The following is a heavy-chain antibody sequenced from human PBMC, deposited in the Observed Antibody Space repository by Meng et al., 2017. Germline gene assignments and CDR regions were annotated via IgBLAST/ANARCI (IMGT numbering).Heavy chain of an antibody. CDR1: GFTFSSYS. D-gene: IGHD3-22*01. Sequence: GESLKISCAAPGFTFSSYSMNWVRQAPGKGLEWVSSISSSSSYIYYADSVKGRFTISRDNAKNSLYLQMNSLRAEDTAVYYCARVPLSYYYGSSGYYYYFDYWGQGTLVTVSS. V-gene: IGHV3-21*01. CDR2: ISSSSSYI. J-gene: IGHJ4*02. CDR3: ARVPLSYYYGSSGYYYYFDY.